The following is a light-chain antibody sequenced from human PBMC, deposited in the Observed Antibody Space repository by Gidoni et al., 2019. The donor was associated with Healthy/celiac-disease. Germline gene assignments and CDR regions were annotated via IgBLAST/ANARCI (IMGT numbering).Light chain of an antibody. CDR3: QQSYSGTGT. Sequence: DIQMTQSPSSLSASVGDRVTITCRASQSISSYLNWYQQKPGKAPKLLIYAASSLQSGVPSRFSGSGSGTDFTLTISSLQPEDFATYYCQQSYSGTGTFGQGTKVEIK. CDR2: AAS. V-gene: IGKV1-39*01. CDR1: QSISSY. J-gene: IGKJ1*01.